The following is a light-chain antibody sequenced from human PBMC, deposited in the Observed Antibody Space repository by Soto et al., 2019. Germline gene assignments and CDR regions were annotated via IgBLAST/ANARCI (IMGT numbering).Light chain of an antibody. CDR1: SGSIASNS. CDR2: EDD. CDR3: LSFDSDTQV. J-gene: IGLJ3*02. V-gene: IGLV6-57*03. Sequence: NFMLTQPHSVSESPGKTVTISCTRISGSIASNSVQWFQQRPGSAPTTVIFEDDQRPSGVPDRFSGSIDSSSNSASLTISGLKTXDEADYYCLSFDSDTQVFGGGTKLTVL.